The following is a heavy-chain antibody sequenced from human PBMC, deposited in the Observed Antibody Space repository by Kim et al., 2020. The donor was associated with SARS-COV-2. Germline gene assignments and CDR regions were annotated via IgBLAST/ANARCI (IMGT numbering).Heavy chain of an antibody. J-gene: IGHJ5*02. CDR1: GGTFSSYA. CDR2: IIPIFGTA. Sequence: SVKVSCKASGGTFSSYAISWVRQAPGQGLEWMGGIIPIFGTANYAQKFQGRVTITADESTSTAYMELSSLRSEDTAVYYCARVSGVGDTMVRGVWWWFDPWGQGTLVTVSS. D-gene: IGHD3-10*01. CDR3: ARVSGVGDTMVRGVWWWFDP. V-gene: IGHV1-69*13.